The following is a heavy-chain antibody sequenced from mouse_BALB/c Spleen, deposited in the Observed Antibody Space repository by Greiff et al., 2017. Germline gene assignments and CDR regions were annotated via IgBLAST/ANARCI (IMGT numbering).Heavy chain of an antibody. V-gene: IGHV5-12-2*01. Sequence: EVMLVESGGDLVKPGGSLKLSCAASGFTFSSYTMSWVRQTPEKRLEWVAYISNGGGSTYYPDTVKGRFTISRDNAKNTLYLQMSSLKSEDTAMYYCARHGYGNSYYYAMDYWGQGTSVTVSS. CDR2: ISNGGGST. J-gene: IGHJ4*01. D-gene: IGHD2-10*02. CDR1: GFTFSSYT. CDR3: ARHGYGNSYYYAMDY.